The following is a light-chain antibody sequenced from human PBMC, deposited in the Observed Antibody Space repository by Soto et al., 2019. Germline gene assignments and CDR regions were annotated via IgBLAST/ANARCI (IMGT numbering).Light chain of an antibody. CDR3: CAYAGSASYV. CDR2: DVS. Sequence: QSVLTQPRSVSGSPGQSVTISCTGTSSDVGGYNYVSWYQQHPGKAPKLMIYDVSERPSGVPDRFSGSKSGNSASLTISGLQAEDEADYYCCAYAGSASYVLGAGTKLTVL. CDR1: SSDVGGYNY. V-gene: IGLV2-11*01. J-gene: IGLJ1*01.